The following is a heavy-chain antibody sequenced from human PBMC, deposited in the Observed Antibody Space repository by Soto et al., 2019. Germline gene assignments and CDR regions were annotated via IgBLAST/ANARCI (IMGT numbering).Heavy chain of an antibody. CDR1: GFTVGNNY. J-gene: IGHJ4*02. CDR3: ARYVPVTALGY. CDR2: TYRGGDK. Sequence: EVRLVESGGGLVQPGGSLRLSCAASGFTVGNNYMSWVRQAPGKGLEWVSVTYRGGDKRYADSAKGGCTMSRDSTKNKVYWQMDGLRAEDTCVYFCARYVPVTALGYGGQGSLVTVSS. V-gene: IGHV3-66*02. D-gene: IGHD4-17*01.